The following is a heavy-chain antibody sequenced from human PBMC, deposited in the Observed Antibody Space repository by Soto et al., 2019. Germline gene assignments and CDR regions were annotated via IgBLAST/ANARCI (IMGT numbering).Heavy chain of an antibody. CDR1: GGSISSYY. D-gene: IGHD4-4*01. CDR2: IYYSGST. CDR3: ARHKLYHDYSNYPPFFDY. Sequence: QVQLQESGPGLVKPSETLSLTCTVSGGSISSYYWSWIRQPPGKGLEWIGYIYYSGSTNYNPSLKSRVTISVDTSKNQFSLKLSSVTAADTAVYYCARHKLYHDYSNYPPFFDYWGQGTLVTVSS. V-gene: IGHV4-59*08. J-gene: IGHJ4*02.